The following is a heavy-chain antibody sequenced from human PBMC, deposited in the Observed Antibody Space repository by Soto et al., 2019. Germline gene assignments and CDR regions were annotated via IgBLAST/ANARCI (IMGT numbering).Heavy chain of an antibody. CDR1: GFTFSSYG. CDR3: AKDFLALVPGFGNAFDI. V-gene: IGHV3-30*18. Sequence: GGSLRLSCAASGFTFSSYGMHWVRQAPGKGLEWVAVISYDGSNKYYADSVKGRFTISRDNSKNTLYLQMNSLRAEDTAVYYCAKDFLALVPGFGNAFDIWGQGTMVTVSS. CDR2: ISYDGSNK. D-gene: IGHD3-10*01. J-gene: IGHJ3*02.